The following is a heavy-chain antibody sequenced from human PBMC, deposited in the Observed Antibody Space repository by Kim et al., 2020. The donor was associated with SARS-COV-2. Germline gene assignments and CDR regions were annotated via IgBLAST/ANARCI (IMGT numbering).Heavy chain of an antibody. CDR3: AARITGNDYYYYGMDV. D-gene: IGHD1-20*01. Sequence: SLKSRVTMSVDTYKNQFSLKLSSVTAADTAVYYCAARITGNDYYYYGMDVWGQGTTVTVSS. V-gene: IGHV4-4*07. J-gene: IGHJ6*02.